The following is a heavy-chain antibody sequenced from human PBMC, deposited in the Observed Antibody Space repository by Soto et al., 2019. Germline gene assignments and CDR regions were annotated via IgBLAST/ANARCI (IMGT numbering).Heavy chain of an antibody. Sequence: QVQLQQWGAGLLKPSETLSLTCAVYGGSFSGYCWSWIRQSPGKRLEWIGEIDHNGHTNYNPSLKSRVTISVDKSKNQFSLRLSSTTAADTATYYCAPYGSGIYYISRDQYWGQGTLVTVSS. V-gene: IGHV4-34*01. J-gene: IGHJ4*02. CDR2: IDHNGHT. D-gene: IGHD3-10*01. CDR1: GGSFSGYC. CDR3: APYGSGIYYISRDQY.